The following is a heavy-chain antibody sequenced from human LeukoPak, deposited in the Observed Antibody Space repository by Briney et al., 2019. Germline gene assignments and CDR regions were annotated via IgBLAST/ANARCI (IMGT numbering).Heavy chain of an antibody. CDR1: GGSISSGGYY. J-gene: IGHJ4*02. V-gene: IGHV4-30-2*01. CDR3: ARLIAVAGTGFDY. D-gene: IGHD6-19*01. Sequence: SQTLSLTCTVSGGSISSGGYYWSWIRQPPGKGLEWIGYIYHSGSTYYNPSLKSRVTISVDRSKNQFSLKLSSVTAADTAVYYCARLIAVAGTGFDYWGQGTLVTVSS. CDR2: IYHSGST.